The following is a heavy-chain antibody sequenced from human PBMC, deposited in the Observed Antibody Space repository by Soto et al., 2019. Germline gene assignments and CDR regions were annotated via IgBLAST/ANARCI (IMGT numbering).Heavy chain of an antibody. CDR3: ASDYSNYDYYYYGMDV. CDR1: GCTFTSYA. D-gene: IGHD4-4*01. J-gene: IGHJ6*02. CDR2: INAGNGNT. V-gene: IGHV1-3*01. Sequence: SVKVSCKASGCTFTSYAMHWVRQAPGQRLEWMGWINAGNGNTKYSQKFQGRVTITRDTSASTAYMELRSLRSDDTAVYYCASDYSNYDYYYYGMDVWGQGTTVTVSS.